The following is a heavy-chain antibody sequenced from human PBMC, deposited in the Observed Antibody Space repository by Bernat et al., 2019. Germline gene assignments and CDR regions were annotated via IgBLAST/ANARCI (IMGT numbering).Heavy chain of an antibody. CDR1: GFTFSSYA. J-gene: IGHJ5*02. D-gene: IGHD5-18*01. CDR2: ISGSGGST. V-gene: IGHV3-23*01. CDR3: AKDLHTAMVKRVVRWFDP. Sequence: EVQLLESGGGLVQPGGSLRLSCAASGFTFSSYAMSWVRQAPGKGLEWVSAISGSGGSTYYADSVKGRFTISRDNSKNTLYLQMNSLRAEDTAVYYCAKDLHTAMVKRVVRWFDPWGQGTLVTVSS.